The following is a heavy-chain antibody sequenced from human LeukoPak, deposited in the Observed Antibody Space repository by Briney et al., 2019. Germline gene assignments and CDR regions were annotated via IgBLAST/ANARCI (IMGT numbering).Heavy chain of an antibody. Sequence: GGSLRLSCAASGFTFSSYVMNWVRQAPGKGLEWVSGTSDSGGSTYYADSVKGRFTISRDDSKSTLFLEMNSLRAEDTAVYYCARQPTGYPNWFDLWGQGAPVTVSS. CDR3: ARQPTGYPNWFDL. CDR2: TSDSGGST. CDR1: GFTFSSYV. D-gene: IGHD1-14*01. J-gene: IGHJ5*02. V-gene: IGHV3-23*01.